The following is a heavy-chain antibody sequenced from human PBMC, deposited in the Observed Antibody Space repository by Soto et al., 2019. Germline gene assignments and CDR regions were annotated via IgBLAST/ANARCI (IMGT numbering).Heavy chain of an antibody. D-gene: IGHD3-22*01. V-gene: IGHV3-74*01. CDR3: ARDDAPYYYDSSEGYFQH. CDR1: GFTFSSYW. J-gene: IGHJ1*01. CDR2: INSDGSST. Sequence: EVQLVESGGGLVQPGGSLRLSCAASGFTFSSYWMHWVRQAPGKGLVWVSRINSDGSSTSYADSVKGRFTISIDNAKNTLYLQMNSLRAEDTAVYYCARDDAPYYYDSSEGYFQHWGQGTLVTVSS.